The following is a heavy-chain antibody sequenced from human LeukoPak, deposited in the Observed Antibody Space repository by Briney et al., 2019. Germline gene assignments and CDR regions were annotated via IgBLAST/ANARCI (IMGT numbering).Heavy chain of an antibody. Sequence: GGSLRLSCAASGFTFSNYDMSWVRQAPGKGLEWVSSISDSGGSTYYADSVKGRFTISRDNSKNTLYLQMTNLRAAGTAVYYCAKDSGGTYFYYYYYMDVWGKGTTVTVSS. D-gene: IGHD1-26*01. CDR3: AKDSGGTYFYYYYYMDV. V-gene: IGHV3-23*01. CDR2: ISDSGGST. J-gene: IGHJ6*03. CDR1: GFTFSNYD.